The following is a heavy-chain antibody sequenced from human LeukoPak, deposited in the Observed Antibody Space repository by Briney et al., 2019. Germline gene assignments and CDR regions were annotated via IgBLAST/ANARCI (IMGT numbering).Heavy chain of an antibody. CDR2: ISFDGDGK. V-gene: IGHV3-30*18. D-gene: IGHD6-13*01. Sequence: PGGSLRLSCAASRFNFNTYAMHWVRQAPGKGLEWVAVISFDGDGKYYADSVKGRFIISRDNSRNTLYLQMNSLRADDTAVYYCAKIVKAAPGLFDYWGQGTLVTVS. CDR3: AKIVKAAPGLFDY. CDR1: RFNFNTYA. J-gene: IGHJ4*02.